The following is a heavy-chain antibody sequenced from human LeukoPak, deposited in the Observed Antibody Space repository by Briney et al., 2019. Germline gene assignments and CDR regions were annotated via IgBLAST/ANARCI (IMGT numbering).Heavy chain of an antibody. Sequence: PGGSLRLSCVASGFTFSNYGIHWVRQAPAKGLEWVAVIWYDGSNKDSGDSVEGRFTISRDNSKNTVYLQMNSLRAEDTAVYYCVRGQRLRGPFYFDSWGQGALVTVSS. D-gene: IGHD6-25*01. V-gene: IGHV3-33*01. CDR2: IWYDGSNK. J-gene: IGHJ4*02. CDR3: VRGQRLRGPFYFDS. CDR1: GFTFSNYG.